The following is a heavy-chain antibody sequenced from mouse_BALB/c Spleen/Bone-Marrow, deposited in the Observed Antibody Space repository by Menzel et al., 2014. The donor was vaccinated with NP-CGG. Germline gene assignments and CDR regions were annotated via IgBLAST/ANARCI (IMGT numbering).Heavy chain of an antibody. Sequence: EVKLQESGGGLVQPGGSLNLSCAASGSDFSRYWMSWARQAPGKGQEWIGEINPGSSTINYTPSLKDKFIISRDNAKNTLYLQMSKVRSEDTALYYCARLAVWGAMDYWGQGTSVTVSS. CDR1: GSDFSRYW. D-gene: IGHD2-10*02. CDR2: INPGSSTI. J-gene: IGHJ4*01. V-gene: IGHV4-2*02. CDR3: ARLAVWGAMDY.